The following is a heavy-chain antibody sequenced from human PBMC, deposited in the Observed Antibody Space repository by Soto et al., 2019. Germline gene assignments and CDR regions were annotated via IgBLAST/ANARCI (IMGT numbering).Heavy chain of an antibody. CDR1: PFTFSGFD. D-gene: IGHD2-15*01. V-gene: IGHV3-13*01. CDR3: AKSHEIGNHFFES. J-gene: IGHJ4*02. Sequence: PGGSLRLSCEASPFTFSGFDMHWLRQPTGKGLVWVSSIGTAGDTYYAVSVKGRFTISRDNAKNSLSLQLNSLRDGDMAVYFCAKSHEIGNHFFESWGQRTQGTVAS. CDR2: IGTAGDT.